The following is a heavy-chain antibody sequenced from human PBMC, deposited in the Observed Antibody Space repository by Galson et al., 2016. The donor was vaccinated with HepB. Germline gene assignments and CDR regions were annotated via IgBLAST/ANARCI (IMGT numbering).Heavy chain of an antibody. CDR3: ARALAVNGAFDI. Sequence: QPPGKGLEWIGEIHPSGSTNSNPSLKSRVTISVGRSRKQFYLRLYSVTAADTAVYYCARALAVNGAFDIWGQGTMVTVSS. V-gene: IGHV4-4*02. D-gene: IGHD4-17*01. J-gene: IGHJ3*02. CDR2: IHPSGST.